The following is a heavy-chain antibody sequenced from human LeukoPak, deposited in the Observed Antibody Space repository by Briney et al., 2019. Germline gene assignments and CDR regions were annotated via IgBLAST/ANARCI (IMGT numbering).Heavy chain of an antibody. CDR1: GFTFSSYA. V-gene: IGHV3-30*01. CDR3: ARDPAGYFDWLLSGYFDY. Sequence: GGSLRLSCAASGFTFSSYAMHWVRQAPGKGLEWVAVISYEGSNKYYADSVKGRFTISRDNSKNTLYLQMNSLRAEDTAVYYCARDPAGYFDWLLSGYFDYWGQGTLVTVSS. CDR2: ISYEGSNK. D-gene: IGHD3-9*01. J-gene: IGHJ4*02.